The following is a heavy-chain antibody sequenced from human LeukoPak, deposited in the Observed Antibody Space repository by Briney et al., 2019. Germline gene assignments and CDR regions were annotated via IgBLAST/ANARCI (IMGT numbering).Heavy chain of an antibody. CDR1: GFTFSSYG. CDR3: AKDRGVAGTMAD. V-gene: IGHV3-30*18. J-gene: IGHJ4*02. D-gene: IGHD6-19*01. Sequence: GRSLRLSCAASGFTFSSYGMHWVRQAPGKGLEWVTVISYDGSEIHYADSVKGRFTISRDNSKNTLYLQMYSLRTEDTAVYHCAKDRGVAGTMADWGQGTLVIVSS. CDR2: ISYDGSEI.